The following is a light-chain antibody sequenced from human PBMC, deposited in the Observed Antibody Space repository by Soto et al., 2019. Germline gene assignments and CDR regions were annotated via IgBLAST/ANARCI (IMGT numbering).Light chain of an antibody. J-gene: IGKJ5*01. CDR3: QQYGSSPIT. V-gene: IGKV3-20*01. CDR1: QSVSSNF. Sequence: ENVLTQSPGTLSLSPGERATLSCRASQSVSSNFLAWYQQKPGQAPRLLIYAASSRATGIPGRFSGSGSGTGFTLTISRLEPEDFAVYYCQQYGSSPITFGQGTRLEIK. CDR2: AAS.